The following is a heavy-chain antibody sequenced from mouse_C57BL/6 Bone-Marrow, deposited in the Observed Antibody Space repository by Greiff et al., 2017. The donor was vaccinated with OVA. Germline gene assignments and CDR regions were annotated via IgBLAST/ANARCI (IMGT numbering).Heavy chain of an antibody. J-gene: IGHJ2*01. CDR1: GFTFSSYG. CDR3: ARQDYYGSREVGY. Sequence: EVQLVESGGDLVKPGGSLKLSCAASGFTFSSYGMSWVRQTPDKRLEWVATISSGGSYTYYPDSVKGRFTISRDNAKNTLYLQMSSLKSEDTAMYYCARQDYYGSREVGYWGQGTTLTVSS. CDR2: ISSGGSYT. V-gene: IGHV5-6*01. D-gene: IGHD1-1*01.